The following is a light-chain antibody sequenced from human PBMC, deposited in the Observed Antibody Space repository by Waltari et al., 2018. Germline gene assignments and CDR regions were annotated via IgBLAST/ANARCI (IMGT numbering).Light chain of an antibody. CDR1: SKDIGNYDL. V-gene: IGLV2-23*01. Sequence: QSALTQPASVSGSPGQSITLSCTGTSKDIGNYDLVYWYQQRPGEAPKLLMYGATKRPSGVSNRFSGSKSGKTASLTISGLQTEDEADYYCFSFVAANSFVFGPGTKVTVL. J-gene: IGLJ1*01. CDR3: FSFVAANSFV. CDR2: GAT.